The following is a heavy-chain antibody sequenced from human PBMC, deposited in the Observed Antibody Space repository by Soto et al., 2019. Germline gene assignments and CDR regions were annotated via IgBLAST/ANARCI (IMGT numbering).Heavy chain of an antibody. CDR1: GYTITSYG. Sequence: GASVKVSCKASGYTITSYGISWVRQAPGQGLEWMGWISAYNGNTNYAQKLQGRVTMTTDTSTSTAYMELRSLRSDDTAVYYCAREDIVVVPAALDYWGQGTLVTVSS. CDR2: ISAYNGNT. CDR3: AREDIVVVPAALDY. D-gene: IGHD2-2*01. J-gene: IGHJ4*02. V-gene: IGHV1-18*01.